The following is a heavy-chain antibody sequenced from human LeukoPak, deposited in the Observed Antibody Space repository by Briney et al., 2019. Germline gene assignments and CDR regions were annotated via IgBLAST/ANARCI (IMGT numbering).Heavy chain of an antibody. J-gene: IGHJ4*02. V-gene: IGHV1-8*01. D-gene: IGHD6-6*01. CDR2: MNPNSGNT. CDR1: GYTFTSYD. Sequence: ASVKVSCKASGYTFTSYDINWVRQATGQGLEWMGWMNPNSGNTGYAQKFQGRVTMTRNTSISTAYMELSSLRSEDTAVYYCARDGRYSSSSLLDYWGQGTLVTVSS. CDR3: ARDGRYSSSSLLDY.